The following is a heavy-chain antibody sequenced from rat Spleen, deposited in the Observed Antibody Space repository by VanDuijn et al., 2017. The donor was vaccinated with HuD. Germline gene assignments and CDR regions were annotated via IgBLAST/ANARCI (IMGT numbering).Heavy chain of an antibody. CDR3: TRDQAWTLAY. CDR1: GFTFNSYW. Sequence: EVQLVESGGGLVQPGRSLKISCVASGFTFNSYWMTWIRQAPGKGLEWVASITNAGGGTYYPDSVKGRFTISRDNAKSTLYLQMIRLRSEDTATYYWTRDQAWTLAYCGQVTLVTVSS. D-gene: IGHD4-1*01. CDR2: ITNAGGGT. V-gene: IGHV5-31*01. J-gene: IGHJ3*01.